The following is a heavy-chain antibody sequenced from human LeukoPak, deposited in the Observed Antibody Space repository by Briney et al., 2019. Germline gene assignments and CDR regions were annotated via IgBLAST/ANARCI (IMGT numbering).Heavy chain of an antibody. J-gene: IGHJ6*02. V-gene: IGHV3-30-3*01. CDR2: ISYDGSNK. CDR1: GFTFSSYA. Sequence: GGSLRLSCAASGFTFSSYAMHWVRQAPGKGLEWVAVISYDGSNKYYADSVKGRFTISRDNAKNTLYLQMNSLRVEDTAVYYCARDPRGAAAGNYYYYGLDVWGQGTTVTVSS. D-gene: IGHD6-13*01. CDR3: ARDPRGAAAGNYYYYGLDV.